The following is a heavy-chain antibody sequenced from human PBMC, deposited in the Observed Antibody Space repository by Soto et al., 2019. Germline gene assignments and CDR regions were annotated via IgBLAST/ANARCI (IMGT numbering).Heavy chain of an antibody. D-gene: IGHD2-2*01. CDR2: ISGSGDST. Sequence: EVQLLESGGGLVQPGGSLRLSCAASGFTFSNYVMSWVRQAPGKGLEWVSGISGSGDSTDYADSVKGRFTISRDNPKKPLYPQTNSRRAEGAALYYCGKGLYCSSTSCSEFYYNYRDVWGKGTTVTV. CDR3: GKGLYCSSTSCSEFYYNYRDV. V-gene: IGHV3-23*01. J-gene: IGHJ6*03. CDR1: GFTFSNYV.